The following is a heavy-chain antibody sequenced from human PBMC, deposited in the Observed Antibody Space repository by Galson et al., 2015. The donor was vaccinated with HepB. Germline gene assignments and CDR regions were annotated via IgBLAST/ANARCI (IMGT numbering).Heavy chain of an antibody. D-gene: IGHD6-13*01. CDR3: ARHSTAAGTKWFDP. V-gene: IGHV4-39*01. CDR2: IYYSGGT. Sequence: TLSLTCTVSGGSISSSSYSWGWIRQPPGKGLEWIGSIYYSGGTYYNPSLKSRVTISVDTSKNQFSLTLSSVTAADTAVYYCARHSTAAGTKWFDPGGQGTLVTVSS. CDR1: GGSISSSSYS. J-gene: IGHJ5*02.